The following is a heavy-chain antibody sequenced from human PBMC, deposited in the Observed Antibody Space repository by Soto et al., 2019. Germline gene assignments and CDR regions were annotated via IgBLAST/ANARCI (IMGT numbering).Heavy chain of an antibody. J-gene: IGHJ5*02. CDR3: ARVVPAATNWFGP. CDR2: IDPSDSYT. D-gene: IGHD2-2*01. Sequence: PGESLKISCKGSGYSFTSYWISWVRQMPGKGLEWMGRIDPSDSYTNYSPSFQGHVTISADKSISTAYLQWSSLKASDTAMYYCARVVPAATNWFGPWGKGTLVTVSS. V-gene: IGHV5-10-1*01. CDR1: GYSFTSYW.